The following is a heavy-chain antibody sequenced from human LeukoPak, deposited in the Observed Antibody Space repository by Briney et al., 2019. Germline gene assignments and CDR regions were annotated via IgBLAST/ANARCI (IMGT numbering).Heavy chain of an antibody. CDR3: ARDYCSGGSCYSDY. V-gene: IGHV3-48*03. D-gene: IGHD2-15*01. J-gene: IGHJ4*01. Sequence: GGSLRLSCAASAFTVSSYEMNWVRQAPGKGLEWVSYISSSGSTIYYADSVKGRFTISRDNAKNSLYLQMNSLRAEDTAVYYCARDYCSGGSCYSDYWGHGTLVTVSS. CDR2: ISSSGSTI. CDR1: AFTVSSYE.